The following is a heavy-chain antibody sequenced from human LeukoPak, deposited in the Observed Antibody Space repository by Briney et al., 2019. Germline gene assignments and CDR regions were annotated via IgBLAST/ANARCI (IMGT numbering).Heavy chain of an antibody. CDR1: GGSISSYY. D-gene: IGHD4/OR15-4a*01. V-gene: IGHV4-4*07. CDR2: IYTSGST. CDR3: ARGPRLSYYYYYMDV. Sequence: SETVSLTCTVSGGSISSYYWSWIRQPAGKGLEWIGRIYTSGSTNYNPSLKSRVTMSVDTSKNQFSLKLSSVTAADTAVYYCARGPRLSYYYYYMDVWGKGTTVTVSS. J-gene: IGHJ6*03.